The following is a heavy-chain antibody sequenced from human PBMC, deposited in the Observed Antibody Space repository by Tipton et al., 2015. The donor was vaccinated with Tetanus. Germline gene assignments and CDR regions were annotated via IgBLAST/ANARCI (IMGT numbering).Heavy chain of an antibody. D-gene: IGHD3-10*01. CDR1: GDSISNYH. J-gene: IGHJ4*02. V-gene: IGHV4-59*01. CDR3: ASLPQVWFGDLFDY. CDR2: IYYRGNT. Sequence: LRLSCTVSGDSISNYHWSWIRQPPGKGLEWIGYIYYRGNTNYNPSLKKRVAISVDTSKNQFSLKLNSVTAADTAVYYCASLPQVWFGDLFDYWGQGVLVTVSS.